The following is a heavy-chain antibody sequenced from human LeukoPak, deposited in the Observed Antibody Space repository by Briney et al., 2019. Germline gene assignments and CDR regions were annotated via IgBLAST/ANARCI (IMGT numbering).Heavy chain of an antibody. J-gene: IGHJ4*02. Sequence: GGSLRLSCGASGFTFSNYAMSWVRQAPGKGLEWVSAISDSGGSTYYADSVKGRFTISRDNSKNTLYLQMNSLRAEDTAVYYCAKDDASYYDFWSGYPIAYYFDYWGQGTLVTVSS. CDR3: AKDDASYYDFWSGYPIAYYFDY. CDR2: ISDSGGST. V-gene: IGHV3-23*01. CDR1: GFTFSNYA. D-gene: IGHD3-3*01.